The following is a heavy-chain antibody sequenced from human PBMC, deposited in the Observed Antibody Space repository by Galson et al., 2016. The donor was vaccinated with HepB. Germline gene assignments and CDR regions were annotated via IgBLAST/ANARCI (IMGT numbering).Heavy chain of an antibody. CDR3: ARAPVTSTTCCYYFDY. CDR1: GFTVSSNY. J-gene: IGHJ4*02. CDR2: IHSGGTT. Sequence: SLRLSCPASGFTVSSNYMSWVRQAPGKRLEWVSIIHSGGTTYYADSVKGRFTISKDNSKNTLYLQMNSLRAEDTAVYYCARAPVTSTTCCYYFDYWGQGTLVTVSS. D-gene: IGHD2-2*01. V-gene: IGHV3-53*01.